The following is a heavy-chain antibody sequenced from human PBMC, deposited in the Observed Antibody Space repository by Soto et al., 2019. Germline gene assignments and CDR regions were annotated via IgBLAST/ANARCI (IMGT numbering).Heavy chain of an antibody. V-gene: IGHV1-18*01. D-gene: IGHD6-13*01. CDR2: ISAYNGNT. Sequence: ASVKVSCKASGYTFTSYGISWVRQAPGQGLEWMGWISAYNGNTNYAQKLQGRVTMTTDTSTSTAYMELRSLRSDDTAVYYCARTDVVAEAGSNWFEPWGQGTLVTVSS. J-gene: IGHJ5*02. CDR1: GYTFTSYG. CDR3: ARTDVVAEAGSNWFEP.